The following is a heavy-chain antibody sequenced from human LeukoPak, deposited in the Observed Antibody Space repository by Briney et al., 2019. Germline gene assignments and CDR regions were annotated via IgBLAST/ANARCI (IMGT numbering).Heavy chain of an antibody. V-gene: IGHV4-59*01. CDR3: ARRGANSGSYSHFDL. Sequence: PSETLSLTCTVSGGSISNYYGNWIRQPPGKGLEWIGNIYYSGSTNYNPSLKSRVTISVDTSKNQFSLKLSSLTAADTAVYYCARRGANSGSYSHFDLWGRGTPVTVSS. D-gene: IGHD1-26*01. CDR1: GGSISNYY. J-gene: IGHJ2*01. CDR2: IYYSGST.